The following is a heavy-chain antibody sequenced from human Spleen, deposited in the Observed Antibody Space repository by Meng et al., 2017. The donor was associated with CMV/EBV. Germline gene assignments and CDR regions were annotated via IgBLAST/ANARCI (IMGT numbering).Heavy chain of an antibody. J-gene: IGHJ4*02. Sequence: GESLKISCAASGFTFSSYAMSWVRQAPGKGLEWVSVIYSGGSSTYYADSVKGRFTISRDNSKNTLYLQMNSLRAEDTAVYYCAKEDSRCSGTSCYTHTFDYWGQGTLVTVSS. CDR3: AKEDSRCSGTSCYTHTFDY. CDR1: GFTFSSYA. V-gene: IGHV3-23*03. D-gene: IGHD2-2*02. CDR2: IYSGGSST.